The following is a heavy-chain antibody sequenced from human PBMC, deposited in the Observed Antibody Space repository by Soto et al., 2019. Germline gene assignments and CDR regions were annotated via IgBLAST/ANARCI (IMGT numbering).Heavy chain of an antibody. CDR3: SHIYDSSGYSPY. CDR2: IYWDDDK. D-gene: IGHD3-22*01. CDR1: GFSLSTSGVG. V-gene: IGHV2-5*02. Sequence: QITLKESGPPLVKPTQTLTLTCTFSGFSLSTSGVGVGWIRQPPGKALEWLALIYWDDDKRYSPSLKSRLTIPKAPSKNQVVLTMTNRDPVDTATYYCSHIYDSSGYSPYWGQGTLVTVSS. J-gene: IGHJ4*02.